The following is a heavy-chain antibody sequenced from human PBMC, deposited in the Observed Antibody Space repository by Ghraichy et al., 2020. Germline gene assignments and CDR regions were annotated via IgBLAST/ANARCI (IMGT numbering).Heavy chain of an antibody. CDR3: ARANGAKNDY. Sequence: SCTVSGGSISSYYWSWIRQPPGKGLEWIGYIYYSGSTKYNPSLKSRVTISVDTSKNQFSLKLSSVTAADTAVYYCARANGAKNDYWGQGTLVTVSS. J-gene: IGHJ4*02. CDR2: IYYSGST. D-gene: IGHD4/OR15-4a*01. CDR1: GGSISSYY. V-gene: IGHV4-59*01.